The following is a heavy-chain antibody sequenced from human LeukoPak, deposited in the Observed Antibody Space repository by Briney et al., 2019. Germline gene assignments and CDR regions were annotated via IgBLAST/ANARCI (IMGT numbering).Heavy chain of an antibody. J-gene: IGHJ5*02. CDR3: ARDGHSDDFRSGYGPFDP. CDR1: GFTFSSYG. CDR2: IRYDGSDK. V-gene: IGHV3-30*02. Sequence: PGGSLRLSCSASGFTFSSYGMHWVRQAPGKGLVWVAFIRYDGSDKYYADSVMARFTISRDNSKNKLYLQMNSLRAEDTAVYYCARDGHSDDFRSGYGPFDPWGQGTLVTVSS. D-gene: IGHD3-3*01.